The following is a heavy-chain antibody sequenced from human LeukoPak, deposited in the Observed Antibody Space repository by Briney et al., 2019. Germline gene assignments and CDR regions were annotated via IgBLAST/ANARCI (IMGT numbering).Heavy chain of an antibody. V-gene: IGHV3-48*02. Sequence: GGSLRLSCATSGFTFSSYGMNWVRQAPGKGLEWVSYISSTSRTIYDADSVKGRFTISRDKAKNSLYLQMNSLRDEDTAVYYCARDPLRWLQNNYYYYYMDVWGKGTTVTVSS. J-gene: IGHJ6*03. D-gene: IGHD5-24*01. CDR3: ARDPLRWLQNNYYYYYMDV. CDR1: GFTFSSYG. CDR2: ISSTSRTI.